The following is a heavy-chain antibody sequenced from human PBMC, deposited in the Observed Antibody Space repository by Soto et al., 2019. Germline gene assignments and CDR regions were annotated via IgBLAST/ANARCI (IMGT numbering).Heavy chain of an antibody. CDR1: SGSISSYY. D-gene: IGHD2-2*01. J-gene: IGHJ4*02. V-gene: IGHV4-59*01. CDR2: IYYSGNT. CDR3: ARGYCSSTSCYEFDY. Sequence: QVQLQESGPGLVKPSETLSLTCTVSSGSISSYYWNWIRQPPGKGLEWIGSIYYSGNTNYSPSLKSRVTLSVDTSKKQFSRKLTSVTAADTAMYYCARGYCSSTSCYEFDYWGQGTLVTVSS.